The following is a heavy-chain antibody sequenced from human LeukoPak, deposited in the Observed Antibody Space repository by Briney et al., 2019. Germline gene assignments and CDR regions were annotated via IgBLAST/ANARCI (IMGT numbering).Heavy chain of an antibody. D-gene: IGHD2-8*01. J-gene: IGHJ4*02. V-gene: IGHV4-4*02. CDR2: IYRDGNT. CDR3: GRNGAYCIDY. Sequence: SGTLSLTCVVSGGSISSGNWWSWVRQSPEKGLEWIGEIYRDGNTNYNPSLKSRATMSIDTSNNQFSLKLTSVTAADTAMYYCGRNGAYCIDYWGQGTLVTVSS. CDR1: GGSISSGNW.